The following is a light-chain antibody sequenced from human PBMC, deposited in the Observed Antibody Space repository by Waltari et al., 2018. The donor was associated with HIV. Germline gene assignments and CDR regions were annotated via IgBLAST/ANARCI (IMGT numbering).Light chain of an antibody. CDR3: AAWDDSLNGWV. V-gene: IGLV1-44*01. J-gene: IGLJ3*02. Sequence: QSVLTQPPSASGTPGQRVTISCSGSSSNIGSNTVSCFQQLPGTAPKLLIYSNNQRPSGVPDRFPGSKSGTSASLAITGLQSEDEADYYCAAWDDSLNGWVFGGGTKLTVL. CDR1: SSNIGSNT. CDR2: SNN.